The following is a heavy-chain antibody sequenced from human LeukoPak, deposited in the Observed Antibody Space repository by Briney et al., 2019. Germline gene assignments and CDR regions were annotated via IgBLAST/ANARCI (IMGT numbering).Heavy chain of an antibody. CDR3: AKGDTSWTIDY. CDR1: GFTFSSYA. V-gene: IGHV3-30*18. D-gene: IGHD2-2*01. J-gene: IGHJ4*02. CDR2: ISFDGSNK. Sequence: GGSLRLSCAASGFTFSSYAMHWVRQAPGKGLEWVTVISFDGSNKYYAASVKGRFTISRDNSKNTLYVQMNSLRAEDTAVYYCAKGDTSWTIDYWGQGTLVTVSS.